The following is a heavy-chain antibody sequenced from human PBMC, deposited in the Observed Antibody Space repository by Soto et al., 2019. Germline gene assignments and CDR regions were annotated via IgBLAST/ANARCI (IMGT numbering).Heavy chain of an antibody. CDR1: GGTISSPDW. Sequence: SETLSLTCGVSGGTISSPDWWTFVRQPPGKGLEWIGEIFQSGSTNYTPSLESRVTISVDKSKNQFSLTLTSVTAADTAVYFCARGRGRYSSGWSWFDPWGQGILVTVSS. CDR3: ARGRGRYSSGWSWFDP. J-gene: IGHJ5*02. CDR2: IFQSGST. D-gene: IGHD6-19*01. V-gene: IGHV4-4*02.